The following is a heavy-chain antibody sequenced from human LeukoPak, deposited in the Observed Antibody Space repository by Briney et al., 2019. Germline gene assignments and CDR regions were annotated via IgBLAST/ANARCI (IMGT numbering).Heavy chain of an antibody. Sequence: PGGSLRLSCAASGFTFSSYEMNWVRQAPGKGLEWVSHISSDGHVERYVDSVRGRFSMSRDNAKDLLFLQMDGLRAEDTAVYYCAGDTVNGPFVISLDYWGQGALVTVSS. CDR1: GFTFSSYE. CDR2: ISSDGHVE. CDR3: AGDTVNGPFVISLDY. J-gene: IGHJ4*02. D-gene: IGHD2-8*01. V-gene: IGHV3-48*03.